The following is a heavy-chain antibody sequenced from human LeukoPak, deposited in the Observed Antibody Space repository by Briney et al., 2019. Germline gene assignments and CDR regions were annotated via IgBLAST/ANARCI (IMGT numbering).Heavy chain of an antibody. CDR3: ARAIGSGTYFDY. CDR1: GFTFSDHY. CDR2: TRNKANSYTT. J-gene: IGHJ4*02. V-gene: IGHV3-72*01. D-gene: IGHD6-19*01. Sequence: PGGSLRLFCAASGFTFSDHYMDWVRWAPWKGLEWFGRTRNKANSYTTEYAASVKGRFSISRDDSKNSLYLQMNSLKTEDTAIYYCARAIGSGTYFDYWGQGTLVTVSS.